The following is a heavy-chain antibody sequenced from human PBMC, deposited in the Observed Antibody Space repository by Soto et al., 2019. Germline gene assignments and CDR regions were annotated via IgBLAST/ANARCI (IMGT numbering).Heavy chain of an antibody. V-gene: IGHV3-48*03. J-gene: IGHJ3*02. CDR3: ARGPTYLYDSTGYHFGALDI. Sequence: EVQLVESGGGLIQPGGALRLSCAASGFTFSNYEMNWVRQAPGKGPEWISYISSSGSTIYYADSVKGRFIISRDNAKNSLYLQVDSLRAEDTALYYSARGPTYLYDSTGYHFGALDIWGQGTMVTVSS. CDR1: GFTFSNYE. CDR2: ISSSGSTI. D-gene: IGHD3-22*01.